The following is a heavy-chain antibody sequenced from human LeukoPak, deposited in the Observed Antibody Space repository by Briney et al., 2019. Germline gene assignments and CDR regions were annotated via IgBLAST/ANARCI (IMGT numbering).Heavy chain of an antibody. CDR1: GFTFSSYG. CDR3: LVAAGGNYYYGMDV. CDR2: ISDSGGNT. Sequence: GRSLRLSCAASGFTFSSYGMHWVRQAPGKGLEWVSAISDSGGNTYYADSVKGRFTISRDNAKNTLYLQMNSLRAEDTAVYYCLVAAGGNYYYGMDVWGQGTTVTVSS. D-gene: IGHD6-13*01. V-gene: IGHV3-21*01. J-gene: IGHJ6*02.